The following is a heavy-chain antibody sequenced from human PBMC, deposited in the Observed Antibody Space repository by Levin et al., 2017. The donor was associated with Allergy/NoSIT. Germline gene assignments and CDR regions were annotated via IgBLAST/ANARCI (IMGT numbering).Heavy chain of an antibody. J-gene: IGHJ6*02. D-gene: IGHD2-21*02. CDR1: GYTFTSYG. V-gene: IGHV1-18*01. CDR3: ARDGRREGCGGDCYYSYYYDGMDV. Sequence: ASVKVSCKASGYTFTSYGISWVRQAPGQGLEWMGWISAYNGNTNYAQKLQGRVTMTTDTSTSTAYMELRSLRSDDTAVYYCARDGRREGCGGDCYYSYYYDGMDVWGQGTTVTVSS. CDR2: ISAYNGNT.